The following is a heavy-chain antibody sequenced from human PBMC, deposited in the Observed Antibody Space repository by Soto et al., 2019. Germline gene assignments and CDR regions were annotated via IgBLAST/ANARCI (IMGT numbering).Heavy chain of an antibody. CDR2: MYHSGST. J-gene: IGHJ4*02. CDR1: GGSISSGGYS. V-gene: IGHV4-30-2*01. CDR3: PRSPAL. Sequence: TLSLTCAVSGGSISSGGYSWSWIRQPPGKGLEWIGYMYHSGSTYYNPSLKSRVTLSIDRSKNQFSLKLSSLTAADTAVYYWPRSPALRGQGILDPGSS.